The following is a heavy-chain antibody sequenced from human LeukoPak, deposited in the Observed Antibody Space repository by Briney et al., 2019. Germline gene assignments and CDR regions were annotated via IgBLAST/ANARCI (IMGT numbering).Heavy chain of an antibody. D-gene: IGHD1-1*01. CDR2: INPNSGGT. CDR3: ARASERIRVLFNWFDP. J-gene: IGHJ5*02. CDR1: GGTFSSYA. V-gene: IGHV1-2*02. Sequence: ASVKVSCKASGGTFSSYAISWVRQAPGQGLEWMGWINPNSGGTNYAQKFQGRVTMTRDTSISTAYMELSRLRSDDTAVYYCARASERIRVLFNWFDPWGQGTLVTVSS.